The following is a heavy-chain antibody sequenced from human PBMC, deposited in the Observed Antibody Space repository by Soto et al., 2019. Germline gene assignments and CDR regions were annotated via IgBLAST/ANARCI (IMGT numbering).Heavy chain of an antibody. V-gene: IGHV4-4*02. CDR2: IYHSGST. Sequence: TLSLTCTVSGDSISSNNWWNWVRQPPGKGLEWIGEIYHSGSTNYNPSLSSRVIISVDTSNNQFSLRLSSVTAADTAIYYCARGLSLVVAGNRLGLPDYWGQGTLVTVSS. D-gene: IGHD6-19*01. CDR3: ARGLSLVVAGNRLGLPDY. CDR1: GDSISSNNW. J-gene: IGHJ4*02.